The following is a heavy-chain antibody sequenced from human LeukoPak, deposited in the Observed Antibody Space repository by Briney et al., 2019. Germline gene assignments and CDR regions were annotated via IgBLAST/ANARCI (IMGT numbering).Heavy chain of an antibody. V-gene: IGHV3-74*01. CDR1: GFTFSSYA. CDR2: INEDGSSR. J-gene: IGHJ4*02. D-gene: IGHD6-13*01. Sequence: GGSLRLSCAASGFTFSSYAMSWFRQAPGKGLVWVSRINEDGSSRTYADSVKGRFTIFRDNAKNTLYLQMNSLKAEDTAVYYCSRGGMVAAGDYWGQGTLVTVSS. CDR3: SRGGMVAAGDY.